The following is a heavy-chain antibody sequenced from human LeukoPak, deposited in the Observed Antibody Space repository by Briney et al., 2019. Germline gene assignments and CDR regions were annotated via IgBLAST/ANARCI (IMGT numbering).Heavy chain of an antibody. D-gene: IGHD1-1*01. Sequence: GGSLRLPCAASGFTFSSHAMCWVRQAPGKGLEWVSSIDISGGSTYYADSVQGRFTISRDNSKNTLYLEMNSLRAEDTALYYCANEVRPNDYWGQGTLVTVSS. CDR3: ANEVRPNDY. CDR2: IDISGGST. CDR1: GFTFSSHA. J-gene: IGHJ4*02. V-gene: IGHV3-23*01.